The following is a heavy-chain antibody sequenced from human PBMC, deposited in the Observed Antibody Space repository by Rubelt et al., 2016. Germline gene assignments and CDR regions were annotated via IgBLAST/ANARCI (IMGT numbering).Heavy chain of an antibody. CDR2: IRHDGSNE. Sequence: GGGVAQPGGSLRLSCAASGFTFSSYGMHWVRQAPGKGMEWVAFIRHDGSNEYYADSVEGRFTISRDNSKNTLYLQMNSLRVEDTAVYYCAPPISGYSSGWYVYWGQGTLVTVSS. V-gene: IGHV3-30*02. D-gene: IGHD6-19*01. CDR1: GFTFSSYG. CDR3: APPISGYSSGWYVY. J-gene: IGHJ4*02.